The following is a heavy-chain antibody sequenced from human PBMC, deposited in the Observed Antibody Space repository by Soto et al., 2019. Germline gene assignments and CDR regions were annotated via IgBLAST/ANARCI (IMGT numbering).Heavy chain of an antibody. V-gene: IGHV3-30*18. D-gene: IGHD6-19*01. Sequence: QVQLVESGGGVVQPGRSLRLSCAASGFTFSTYGMHWVRQAPGKGLEWVAFISYDGSNKDYADSVKGRFTISRDNSKNTLYLQMNSLRAEDTAVFYCAKDLGLNNSGWRAAYFQPWGQGTLVTVSS. CDR3: AKDLGLNNSGWRAAYFQP. CDR1: GFTFSTYG. J-gene: IGHJ1*01. CDR2: ISYDGSNK.